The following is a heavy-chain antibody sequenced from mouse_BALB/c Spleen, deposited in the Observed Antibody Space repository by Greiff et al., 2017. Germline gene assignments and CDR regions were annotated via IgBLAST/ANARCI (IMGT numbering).Heavy chain of an antibody. CDR1: GYTFTSYY. Sequence: VQLQQPGAELVKPGASVKLSCKASGYTFTSYYMYWVKQRPGQGLEWIGGINPSNGGTNFNEKFKSKATLTVDKSSSTAYMQLSSLTSEDSAVYYCTRADYGNYGAWFAYWGQGTLVTVSA. D-gene: IGHD2-1*01. V-gene: IGHV1S81*02. CDR2: INPSNGGT. CDR3: TRADYGNYGAWFAY. J-gene: IGHJ3*01.